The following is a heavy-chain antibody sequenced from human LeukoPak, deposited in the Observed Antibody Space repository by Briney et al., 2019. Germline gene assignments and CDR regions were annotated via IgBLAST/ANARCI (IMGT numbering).Heavy chain of an antibody. V-gene: IGHV3-30*03. D-gene: IGHD3-10*01. J-gene: IGHJ3*02. Sequence: PGGSLRLSCAASGFTFSSCGMHWVRQAPGKGLEWVAVISYDVGKKYYADSVKGRFTISRDNAKNSLYLQMNSLRADDTAVYYCARLSSFGAFDIWGQGTMVTVSS. CDR2: ISYDVGKK. CDR1: GFTFSSCG. CDR3: ARLSSFGAFDI.